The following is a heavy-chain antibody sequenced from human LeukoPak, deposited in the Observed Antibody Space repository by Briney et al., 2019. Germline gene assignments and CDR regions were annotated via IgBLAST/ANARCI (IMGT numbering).Heavy chain of an antibody. Sequence: ASVKVSFKASGYTFTSYYIHWVRQAPGQGLEWMGIINPSGGSTSYAQKFQGRVTMTRDTSTSTVYMELSSLRSEDTAVYYCARDTNPGYSGYGGVDYWGQGTLVTVSS. D-gene: IGHD5-12*01. CDR3: ARDTNPGYSGYGGVDY. CDR2: INPSGGST. J-gene: IGHJ4*02. CDR1: GYTFTSYY. V-gene: IGHV1-46*01.